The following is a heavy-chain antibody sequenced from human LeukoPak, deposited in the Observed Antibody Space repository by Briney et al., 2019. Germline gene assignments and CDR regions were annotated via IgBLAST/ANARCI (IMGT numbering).Heavy chain of an antibody. V-gene: IGHV4-59*03. J-gene: IGHJ4*02. D-gene: IGHD4-23*01. CDR1: GGSISSYY. CDR2: IYYSGST. CDR3: ATLTTVVTAYYFDH. Sequence: SETLSLTCTVSGGSISSYYWSWIRQPPGKGLEWIGYIYYSGSTNYNPSLKSRVTISVDTSKNQFSLKLSSVTAADTAVYYCATLTTVVTAYYFDHWGQGTLVTVSS.